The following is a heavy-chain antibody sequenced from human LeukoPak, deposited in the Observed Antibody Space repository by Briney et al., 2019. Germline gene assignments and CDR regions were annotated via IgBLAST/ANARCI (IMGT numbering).Heavy chain of an antibody. CDR2: INHSGST. CDR3: ASASGGYYYYGMDV. J-gene: IGHJ6*04. CDR1: GVSFSGYY. V-gene: IGHV4-34*01. Sequence: SETLSLTCAVYGVSFSGYYWSWIRQPPGKGLGWVGEINHSGSTNYNPSLKSRVTISVDTSKNQFSLKLSSVTAADTAVYYCASASGGYYYYGMDVWGKGTTVTVFS.